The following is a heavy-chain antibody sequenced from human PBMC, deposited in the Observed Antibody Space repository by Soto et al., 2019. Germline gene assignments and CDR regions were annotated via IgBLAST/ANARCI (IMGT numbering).Heavy chain of an antibody. CDR3: ARVSLISRVFDY. D-gene: IGHD2-15*01. CDR2: LSGSSNTI. CDR1: GFTFSGYS. V-gene: IGHV3-48*01. Sequence: GGPLRLSCAASGFTFSGYSMNWVRQAPGKGLEWVSYLSGSSNTIYYADSVKGRFTISRDNARNSLYLQMNSLRAEDTAVYYCARVSLISRVFDYWGQGTLVTVSS. J-gene: IGHJ4*02.